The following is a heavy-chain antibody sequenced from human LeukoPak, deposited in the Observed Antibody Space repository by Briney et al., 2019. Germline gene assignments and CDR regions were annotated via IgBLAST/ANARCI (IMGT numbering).Heavy chain of an antibody. J-gene: IGHJ4*02. D-gene: IGHD1-26*01. Sequence: ASVKVSCKASGYSFTNYDINWVRQAPGQGLEWMGWISAYNGNTNYAQKLQGRVTMTTDTSTSTVYMELRSLRSDDTAVYYCAREASSGAYNDYWGQGTLVTVSS. V-gene: IGHV1-18*01. CDR1: GYSFTNYD. CDR2: ISAYNGNT. CDR3: AREASSGAYNDY.